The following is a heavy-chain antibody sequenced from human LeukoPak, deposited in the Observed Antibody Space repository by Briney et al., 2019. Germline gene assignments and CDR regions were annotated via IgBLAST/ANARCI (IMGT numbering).Heavy chain of an antibody. CDR1: GCTFSTYW. CDR3: ATDRASSTFDY. Sequence: PAGSLRLSCAVSGCTFSTYWINWVRQAPGKGLESVASINPEGSEKYYVEYVKGRFTITRDHAKTSLYLQMNRLRVEDTAVYYCATDRASSTFDYWGQGTLVTVSS. CDR2: INPEGSEK. D-gene: IGHD3-3*02. J-gene: IGHJ4*02. V-gene: IGHV3-7*01.